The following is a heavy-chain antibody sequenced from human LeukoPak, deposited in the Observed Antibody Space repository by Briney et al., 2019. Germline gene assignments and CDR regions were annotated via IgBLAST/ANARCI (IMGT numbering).Heavy chain of an antibody. V-gene: IGHV3-21*06. CDR1: GFTFNTYS. J-gene: IGHJ4*02. D-gene: IGHD1-7*01. Sequence: GGSLRLSCAASGFTFNTYSMNWARQAPGKGLEWVSSIDSSGGYMFYADSVKGRFIISRDNAKDSLYLQMNSLRVEDTAVYYCARSSRELGGYAPWELMPPFDYWGQGTLVTVSS. CDR2: IDSSGGYM. CDR3: ARSSRELGGYAPWELMPPFDY.